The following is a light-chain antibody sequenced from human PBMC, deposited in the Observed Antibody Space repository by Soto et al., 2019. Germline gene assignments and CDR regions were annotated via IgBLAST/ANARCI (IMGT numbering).Light chain of an antibody. Sequence: EIVLTQSPGTLSLSPGERATLSCRASHSVASSHLAWYRQKPGQTPRLLIYDASSRATGIPDRISGSGSGTDVTLKISRVEAEDVGVYYCMQGTLWPSTFGQGTHLEI. CDR2: DAS. CDR3: MQGTLWPST. V-gene: IGKV3D-20*02. CDR1: HSVASSH. J-gene: IGKJ2*01.